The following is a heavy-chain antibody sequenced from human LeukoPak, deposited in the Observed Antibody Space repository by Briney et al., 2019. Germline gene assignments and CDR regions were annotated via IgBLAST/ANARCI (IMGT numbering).Heavy chain of an antibody. CDR2: ITSSGSTI. D-gene: IGHD5-12*01. Sequence: GGSLRLSCAASGFTFNTYGMNWVRQAPGKGLEWVSYITSSGSTIYYADYVKGRFTISRDNGKNSLYLQMNSLRAEDTAVCYCARVAGYSGYWGQGTLVTVSS. CDR1: GFTFNTYG. J-gene: IGHJ4*02. V-gene: IGHV3-48*03. CDR3: ARVAGYSGY.